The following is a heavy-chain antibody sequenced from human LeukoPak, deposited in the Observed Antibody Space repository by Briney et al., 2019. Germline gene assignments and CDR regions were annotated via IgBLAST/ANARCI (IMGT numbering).Heavy chain of an antibody. D-gene: IGHD2-15*01. CDR1: GFTFSSHG. CDR3: TKESATGSRYSFDY. V-gene: IGHV3-30*18. Sequence: PGTSLRLSCAASGFTFSSHGIHWVRQAPGKGLEWVAVVSSDGGTTYYADSVKGRFTISRDNSKNTLYQQMNSLRGEDTAIYYRTKESATGSRYSFDYWGQGTLVTVSS. J-gene: IGHJ4*02. CDR2: VSSDGGTT.